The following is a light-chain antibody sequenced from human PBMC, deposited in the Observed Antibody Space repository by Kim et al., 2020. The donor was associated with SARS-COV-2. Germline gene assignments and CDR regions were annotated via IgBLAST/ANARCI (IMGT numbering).Light chain of an antibody. V-gene: IGLV2-14*03. Sequence: QSALTQPASVSGSPGQSITISCSGTSTDVGRYNFVSWYQQLPGKAPKLMIYDVNNRPSGVSSRFSGSKSGNTASLTISGLQTDDEAEYYCSSFTSSSTLVFGGGTQLTVL. CDR3: SSFTSSSTLV. CDR2: DVN. J-gene: IGLJ3*02. CDR1: STDVGRYNF.